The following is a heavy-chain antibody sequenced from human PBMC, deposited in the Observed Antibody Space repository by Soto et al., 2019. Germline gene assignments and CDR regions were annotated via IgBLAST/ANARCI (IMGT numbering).Heavy chain of an antibody. CDR2: IDPSDSYT. J-gene: IGHJ6*02. CDR3: ARLYDSTYGLDV. V-gene: IGHV5-10-1*04. CDR1: GYSFTSYW. Sequence: PGESLKISCKGSGYSFTSYWISWVRQMPGKGLEWMGRIDPSDSYTNYSPSFQGQVTISADKSINTAYLQWSSLKASDTAMYYCARLYDSTYGLDVWGQGTTVTVSS. D-gene: IGHD3-22*01.